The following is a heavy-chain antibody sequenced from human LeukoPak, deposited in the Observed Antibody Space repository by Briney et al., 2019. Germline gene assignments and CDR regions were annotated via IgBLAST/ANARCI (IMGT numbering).Heavy chain of an antibody. V-gene: IGHV3-23*01. CDR2: ISGSGGST. D-gene: IGHD1-1*01. CDR1: GFTFSSYG. Sequence: PGGSLRLSCAASGFTFSSYGMHWVRQAPGKGVEWVSAISGSGGSTYYADSVKGRFTISRDNSKNTLYLQMNSLRAEDTAVYYCAKEEGYNWNDYFDYWGQGTLVTVSS. J-gene: IGHJ4*02. CDR3: AKEEGYNWNDYFDY.